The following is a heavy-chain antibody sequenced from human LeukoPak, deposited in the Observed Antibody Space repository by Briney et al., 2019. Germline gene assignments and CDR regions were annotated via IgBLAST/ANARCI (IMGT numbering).Heavy chain of an antibody. CDR3: ARDRPTLYYYDSSGYAKVFDY. J-gene: IGHJ4*02. V-gene: IGHV4-4*07. Sequence: SETLSLTCTVSGGSISSYYWSWIRQPARKGLEWIGRIYTSGSTNYNPSLKSRITMSVDTSNNQFSLKLTSVTAADTAVYYCARDRPTLYYYDSSGYAKVFDYWGQGTLVTVSS. D-gene: IGHD3-22*01. CDR2: IYTSGST. CDR1: GGSISSYY.